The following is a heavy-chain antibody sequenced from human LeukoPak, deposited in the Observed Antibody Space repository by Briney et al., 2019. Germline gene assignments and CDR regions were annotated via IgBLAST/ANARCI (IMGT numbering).Heavy chain of an antibody. CDR1: GFTFNEYY. J-gene: IGHJ4*02. D-gene: IGHD3-16*01. Sequence: GGSLRLSCAASGFTFNEYYMTWVRQAPGKGLEWVWHISSSGATVYYADSVEGRFIISRDNAKNSLSLQMNSLRAEDTAMYFCARVMITFGRVEPYYFDLWGQGTLVTVSS. V-gene: IGHV3-11*01. CDR3: ARVMITFGRVEPYYFDL. CDR2: ISSSGATV.